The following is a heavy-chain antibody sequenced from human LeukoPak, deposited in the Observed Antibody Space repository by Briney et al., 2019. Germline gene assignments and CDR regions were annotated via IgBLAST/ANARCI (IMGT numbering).Heavy chain of an antibody. D-gene: IGHD3-10*01. J-gene: IGHJ3*02. Sequence: GGSLRLSCAASGFTFSTFGIHWVRQAPGKGLEWVAVISNDGSNKYYADSVKGRFTISRDDSKNTLYLQMNSLRAEDTAVYYCAKGKGGSGLDSIDIWGQGTMVTLPT. CDR2: ISNDGSNK. CDR1: GFTFSTFG. V-gene: IGHV3-30*18. CDR3: AKGKGGSGLDSIDI.